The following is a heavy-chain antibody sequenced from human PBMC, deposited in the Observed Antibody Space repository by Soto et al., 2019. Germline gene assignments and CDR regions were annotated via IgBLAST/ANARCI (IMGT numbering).Heavy chain of an antibody. CDR3: ARWSYLDY. Sequence: PGGSLRLSCAASGFSFGSYALSWVRQAPGKGLEWVSAISGSDGKTFYADSVKGRFSISTDTSQNTLSLQMISLRADDTAIYYCARWSYLDYWGQGTRVTVSS. J-gene: IGHJ4*02. V-gene: IGHV3-23*01. CDR1: GFSFGSYA. CDR2: ISGSDGKT. D-gene: IGHD3-3*01.